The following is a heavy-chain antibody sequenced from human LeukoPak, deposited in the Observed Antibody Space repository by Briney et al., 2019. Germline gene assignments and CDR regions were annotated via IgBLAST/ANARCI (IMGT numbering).Heavy chain of an antibody. J-gene: IGHJ6*03. V-gene: IGHV3-7*01. D-gene: IGHD6-19*01. Sequence: GGSLRLSCAASGFTFSSYWMSWVRQAPGKGLEWVANIKQDGSEKDYVDSVKGRFTISRDNAKNSLYLQMNSLRAEDTAVYYCARDQRIAVAGTLNYYYYMDVWGKGTTVTVSS. CDR1: GFTFSSYW. CDR2: IKQDGSEK. CDR3: ARDQRIAVAGTLNYYYYMDV.